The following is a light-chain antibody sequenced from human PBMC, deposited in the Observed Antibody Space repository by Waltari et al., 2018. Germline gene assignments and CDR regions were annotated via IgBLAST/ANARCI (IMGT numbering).Light chain of an antibody. Sequence: QSVLTQPPSASGTPGQRVTISCSGSSSNIGTNTVTWYQLLPGTAPKTVIFANYPRPSWVPDRFSASKSGTSASLVISGLQSEDEADYFCATWDDSLSGRVFGGGTKVTVL. V-gene: IGLV1-44*01. J-gene: IGLJ3*02. CDR3: ATWDDSLSGRV. CDR1: SSNIGTNT. CDR2: ANY.